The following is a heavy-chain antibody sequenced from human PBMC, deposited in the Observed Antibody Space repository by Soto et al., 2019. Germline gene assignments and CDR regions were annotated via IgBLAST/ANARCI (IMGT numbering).Heavy chain of an antibody. CDR1: GFTFTNYG. V-gene: IGHV3-33*01. CDR2: IWYDGSNR. CDR3: TRDPYGGSRYYFDS. D-gene: IGHD1-26*01. Sequence: QVQLVESGGGVVQPGRSLRLSCAASGFTFTNYGMHWVRQAPGKGLEWVAVIWYDGSNRFYADSVKGRFTISKDNSQNMLYLQMHSLRPEDPAVYYCTRDPYGGSRYYFDSWGQGTLVTVSS. J-gene: IGHJ4*02.